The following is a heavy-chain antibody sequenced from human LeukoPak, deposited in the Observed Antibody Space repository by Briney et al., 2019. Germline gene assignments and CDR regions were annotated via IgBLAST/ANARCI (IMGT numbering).Heavy chain of an antibody. V-gene: IGHV4-39*07. Sequence: SETPSLTCTVSGGSISSTNSYWGWIRQSPRTGLEWIGNIYSSGSSYYNPSLKSRVSISIDTSENQFSLKLTSVTAADTAVYYCARKREGPSTGIDYWGQGTLVTVSS. CDR2: IYSSGSS. CDR3: ARKREGPSTGIDY. CDR1: GGSISSTNSY. D-gene: IGHD4-11*01. J-gene: IGHJ4*02.